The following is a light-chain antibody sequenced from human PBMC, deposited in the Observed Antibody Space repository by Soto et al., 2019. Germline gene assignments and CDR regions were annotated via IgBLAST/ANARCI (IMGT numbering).Light chain of an antibody. CDR3: QQYNNWARV. J-gene: IGKJ1*01. Sequence: EIVMTRAPATLSVSPGERATLSCRASQSVSSNLAWYQQKPCQAPRLLIYGASTRATGIPARFSGSGSGTEITLTLSSLETEDFAVYDGQQYNNWARVFGQGTKVEIK. CDR1: QSVSSN. CDR2: GAS. V-gene: IGKV3-15*01.